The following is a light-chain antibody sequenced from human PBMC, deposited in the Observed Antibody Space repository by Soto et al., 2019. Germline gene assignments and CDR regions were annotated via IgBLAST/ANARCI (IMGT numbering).Light chain of an antibody. J-gene: IGLJ3*02. CDR2: EVS. CDR1: SSDVGGYNY. CDR3: SSYTSSSTWV. V-gene: IGLV2-14*01. Sequence: QSVLTQPASVSGSPGQSITISCTGTSSDVGGYNYVSWYQQHPGKAPKVMIHEVSNRPSGVSNRFSGSKSGNTASLTISGLQAEDEADYYCSSYTSSSTWVFGGGTQLTVL.